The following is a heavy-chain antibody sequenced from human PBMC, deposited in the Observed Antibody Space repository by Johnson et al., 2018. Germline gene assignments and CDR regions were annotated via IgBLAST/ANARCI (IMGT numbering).Heavy chain of an antibody. CDR2: ISYDGSSK. Sequence: QVQLVESGGGVVQPGRSLRLSCAASGFTFSSYGMHWVRQAPGKGLEWVSIISYDGSSKDYADSVKGRFTISRDNSRNTLYLQMNSLRAEDTAVYYWARGYCSSTSCYLNYYYYGMDVWGQGTTVTVSS. J-gene: IGHJ6*02. D-gene: IGHD2-2*01. V-gene: IGHV3-33*01. CDR3: ARGYCSSTSCYLNYYYYGMDV. CDR1: GFTFSSYG.